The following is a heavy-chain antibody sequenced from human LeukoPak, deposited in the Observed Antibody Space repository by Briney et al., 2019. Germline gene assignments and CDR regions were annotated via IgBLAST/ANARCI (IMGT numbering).Heavy chain of an antibody. CDR3: AKDIYGDYGGLDY. CDR1: GFTFSNYA. J-gene: IGHJ4*02. CDR2: IINSGGST. D-gene: IGHD4-17*01. V-gene: IGHV3-23*01. Sequence: PGGSLRLSCAASGFTFSNYAMNWVRQAPGKGLEWVSTIINSGGSTYYADSVKGRFTISRDSSKNTLYLQMNSLRDEDTAVYYCAKDIYGDYGGLDYWGQGTLVTVS.